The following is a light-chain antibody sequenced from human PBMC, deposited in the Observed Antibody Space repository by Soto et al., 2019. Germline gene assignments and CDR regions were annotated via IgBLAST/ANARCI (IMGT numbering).Light chain of an antibody. CDR1: QSIVNR. V-gene: IGKV1-5*03. CDR2: KAS. Sequence: DIQMTQSPSTLSASVGDRVTITCRASQSIVNRLAWYQQKPGKAPKLLIYKASSLESGVPSRFSGSGSGTEFTLTISSLQPDDFSTYYCQQYSSYSTFGQGTKVEIK. J-gene: IGKJ1*01. CDR3: QQYSSYST.